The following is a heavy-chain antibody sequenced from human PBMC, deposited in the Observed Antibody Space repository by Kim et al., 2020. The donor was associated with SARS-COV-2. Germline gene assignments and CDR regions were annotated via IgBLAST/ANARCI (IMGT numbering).Heavy chain of an antibody. D-gene: IGHD2-2*01. CDR2: INSDGSST. J-gene: IGHJ6*03. CDR1: GFTFSTYW. CDR3: ARASSTSCPCYYMDV. V-gene: IGHV3-74*01. Sequence: GGSLRLSCAASGFTFSTYWMYWVRQAPGKWLVLVSRINSDGSSTNYADSVKGRFTISRDNAKNTLYLQMNSLRAEDTAVYYCARASSTSCPCYYMDVWGKGTTVTVSS.